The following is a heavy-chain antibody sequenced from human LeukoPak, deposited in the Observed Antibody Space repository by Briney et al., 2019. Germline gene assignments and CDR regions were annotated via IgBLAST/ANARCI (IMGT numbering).Heavy chain of an antibody. CDR2: INHSGST. J-gene: IGHJ6*02. CDR1: GGSFSGYY. D-gene: IGHD2-21*01. CDR3: ASLYSNHYYYYYGMDV. V-gene: IGHV4-34*01. Sequence: SETLSLTCAVYGGSFSGYYWSWIRQPPGKGLEGIGEINHSGSTNYNPSLKSRVTISVDTSKNQFSLKLSSVTAADTAVYYCASLYSNHYYYYYGMDVWGQGTTVTVSS.